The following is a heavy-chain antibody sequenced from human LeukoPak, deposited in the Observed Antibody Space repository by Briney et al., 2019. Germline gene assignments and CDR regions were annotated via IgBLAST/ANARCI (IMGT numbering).Heavy chain of an antibody. Sequence: GGSLRLSCAASGFTFSTYGIHWVRQAPGKGLEWVAVISYDGSNEYYADSVKGRFTISRDNAKNSVLLQMNSLRAEDTAVYYCARSNPYFDTSGPLDCWGQGTLVTVSS. D-gene: IGHD3-22*01. CDR2: ISYDGSNE. V-gene: IGHV3-30*03. CDR3: ARSNPYFDTSGPLDC. CDR1: GFTFSTYG. J-gene: IGHJ4*02.